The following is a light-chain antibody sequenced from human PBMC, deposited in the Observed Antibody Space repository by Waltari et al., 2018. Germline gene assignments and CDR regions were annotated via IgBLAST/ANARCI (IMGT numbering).Light chain of an antibody. Sequence: DIVMTQSPLSLPVTPGAPASISCRSSQSLLHSNGYNYLDWYLQKPGQSPQLLIYLGSNRASGVPDRFSGSGSGTDFTLKISRVEAEDVGVYYCMQGLQTRTFGQGTKVEIK. J-gene: IGKJ1*01. CDR3: MQGLQTRT. V-gene: IGKV2-28*01. CDR2: LGS. CDR1: QSLLHSNGYNY.